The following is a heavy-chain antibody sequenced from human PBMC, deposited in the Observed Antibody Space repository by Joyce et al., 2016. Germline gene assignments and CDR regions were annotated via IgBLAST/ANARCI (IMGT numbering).Heavy chain of an antibody. CDR3: ARQMNWRFDP. Sequence: QLQLQESGPGLVKPSETLSLSCSVSGDSTSNTNNFWGWVRQPPGMGLEWIGYVHYREGILSNPSLKSRITISLDTSKNQFSLKLNPVTAADTAIYYCARQMNWRFDPWGQGTLITVSS. CDR2: VHYREGI. J-gene: IGHJ5*02. V-gene: IGHV4-39*01. D-gene: IGHD1-1*01. CDR1: GDSTSNTNNF.